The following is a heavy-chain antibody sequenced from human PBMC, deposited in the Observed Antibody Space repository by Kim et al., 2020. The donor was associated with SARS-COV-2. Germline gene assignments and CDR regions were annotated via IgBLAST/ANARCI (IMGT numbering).Heavy chain of an antibody. CDR3: ASALGH. Sequence: YTSGRTNYDPSLQSRVTMSVDRSKKQFSLKLSSVTAADTAVYYCASALGHWGQGTLVTVSS. D-gene: IGHD3-16*02. CDR2: YTSGRT. J-gene: IGHJ4*02. V-gene: IGHV4-4*07.